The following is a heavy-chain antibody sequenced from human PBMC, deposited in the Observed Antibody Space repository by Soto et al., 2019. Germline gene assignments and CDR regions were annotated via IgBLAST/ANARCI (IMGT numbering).Heavy chain of an antibody. CDR3: ASWHEREHAYDV. CDR2: LYDVDGT. V-gene: IGHV3-66*01. CDR1: GFTFSFYA. D-gene: IGHD1-1*01. J-gene: IGHJ3*01. Sequence: VHLVESGGDVVQPGRSLRLSCAASGFTFSFYAVHWVRQAPGKGLEWVSALYDVDGTYYADSVKGRFTTSRDSSKTTVYLQMNGLRPDDTAVYYCASWHEREHAYDVWGQGTTVTVSS.